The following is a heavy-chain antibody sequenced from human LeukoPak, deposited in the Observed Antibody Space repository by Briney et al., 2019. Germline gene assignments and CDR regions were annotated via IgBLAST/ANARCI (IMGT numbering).Heavy chain of an antibody. D-gene: IGHD6-6*01. CDR2: ISGSGGST. CDR1: GFTFSSYA. Sequence: AGGSLRLSCAASGFTFSSYAMSWVRQAPGKGLEWVSAISGSGGSTYYADSVKGRFTISRDNSKNTLYLQMNSLRAEDTAVYYCAKDRGGPHSSSSFDYWGQGTLVTVSS. CDR3: AKDRGGPHSSSSFDY. V-gene: IGHV3-23*01. J-gene: IGHJ4*02.